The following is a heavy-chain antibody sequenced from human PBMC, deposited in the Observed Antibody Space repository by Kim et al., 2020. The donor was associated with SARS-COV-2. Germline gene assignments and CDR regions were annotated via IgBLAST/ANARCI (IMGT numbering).Heavy chain of an antibody. Sequence: SPSFQGHVTISADKSISTAYLQWSSLKASDTAMYYCARHRQWLVQSWFDPWGQGTLVTVSS. J-gene: IGHJ5*02. V-gene: IGHV5-10-1*01. CDR3: ARHRQWLVQSWFDP. D-gene: IGHD6-19*01.